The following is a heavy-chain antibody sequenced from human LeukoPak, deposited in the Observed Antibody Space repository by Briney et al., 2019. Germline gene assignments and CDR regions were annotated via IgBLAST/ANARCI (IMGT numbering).Heavy chain of an antibody. D-gene: IGHD6-13*01. CDR2: IYSGGST. V-gene: IGHV3-53*01. J-gene: IGHJ4*02. Sequence: HPGGSLRLSCAASGLPISGDYMNWVRQAPGKGLEWVSVIYSGGSTYYADSVKGRFTISRDNSKNTLYLQMNSLRAEDTAVYYCARDPRGIAAAGNEWGQGTLVTVSS. CDR1: GLPISGDY. CDR3: ARDPRGIAAAGNE.